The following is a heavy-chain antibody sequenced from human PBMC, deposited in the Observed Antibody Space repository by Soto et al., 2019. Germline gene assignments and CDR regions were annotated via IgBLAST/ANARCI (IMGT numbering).Heavy chain of an antibody. J-gene: IGHJ2*01. Sequence: QVQLVESGGGVVQPERSLRLSCAASGFTFSSYGMHLVRQAPGKGLEWVALISYDGSNKYYGDSVRGRFTISRDNSKNTLYLQMNSLRAEDTAVYYCVKVAYGGNPELKYWYFDLWGRGTQVTVSS. CDR2: ISYDGSNK. CDR3: VKVAYGGNPELKYWYFDL. D-gene: IGHD4-17*01. V-gene: IGHV3-30*18. CDR1: GFTFSSYG.